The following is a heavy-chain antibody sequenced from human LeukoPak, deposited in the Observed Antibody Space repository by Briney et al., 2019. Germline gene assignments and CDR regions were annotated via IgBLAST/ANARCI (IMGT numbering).Heavy chain of an antibody. CDR1: GYTFVDYW. D-gene: IGHD6-13*01. CDR3: ARLEAGSSSWYRVAAGYAFDI. Sequence: GESLKISCRGSGYTFVDYWSGWVRQVPGKGLEWIGFIYPSDSDTRYSSSFQGQVTISADATTHIAFLQWNSLKASATGMYYCARLEAGSSSWYRVAAGYAFDIWGQGTMVTVYS. J-gene: IGHJ3*02. CDR2: IYPSDSDT. V-gene: IGHV5-51*01.